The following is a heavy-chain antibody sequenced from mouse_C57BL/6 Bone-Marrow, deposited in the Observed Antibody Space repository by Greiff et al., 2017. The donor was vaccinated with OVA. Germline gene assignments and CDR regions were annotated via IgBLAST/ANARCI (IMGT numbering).Heavy chain of an antibody. D-gene: IGHD2-3*01. J-gene: IGHJ4*01. CDR1: GYTFTNYW. CDR3: ARWVLQAMDY. Sequence: VQLQESGAELVRPGTSVKMSCKASGYTFTNYWIGWAKQRPGHGLEWIGDIYPGGGYTNYNEKFKGKATLTADKSSSTAYMQISSLTSEDSAIYYCARWVLQAMDYWGQGTSVTVSS. V-gene: IGHV1-63*01. CDR2: IYPGGGYT.